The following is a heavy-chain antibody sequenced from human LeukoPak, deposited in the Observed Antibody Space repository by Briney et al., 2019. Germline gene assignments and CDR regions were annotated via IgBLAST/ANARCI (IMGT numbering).Heavy chain of an antibody. CDR2: IYYSGST. J-gene: IGHJ4*02. D-gene: IGHD2-15*01. CDR3: ATVTGPCSALYGIGGWYFEY. CDR1: GGPINGYY. V-gene: IGHV4-59*01. Sequence: PSETLSLTGTVSGGPINGYYWSWLRQPPGKGLVWIGYIYYSGSTNYNPSLKSRVTISVDTSKNSFSLKLSSVTAADTAVYYCATVTGPCSALYGIGGWYFEYSGQGALVTVSS.